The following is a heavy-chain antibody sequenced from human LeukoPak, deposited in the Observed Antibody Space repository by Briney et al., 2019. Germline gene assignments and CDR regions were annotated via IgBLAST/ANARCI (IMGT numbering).Heavy chain of an antibody. CDR1: GFTVSSSY. J-gene: IGHJ4*02. V-gene: IGHV3-53*01. D-gene: IGHD2-15*01. CDR2: FYRGETT. Sequence: GGSLRLSCAASGFTVSSSYMYWVRQAPGKGLEWVSFFYRGETTYYAESVSGRFTISRDISKNTLYLLMNSLIPEDTAVYYCAREVVSIPSYFESWGQGTRVTVSS. CDR3: AREVVSIPSYFES.